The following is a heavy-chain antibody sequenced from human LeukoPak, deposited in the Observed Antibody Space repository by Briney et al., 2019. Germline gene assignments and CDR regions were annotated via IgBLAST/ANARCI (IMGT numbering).Heavy chain of an antibody. CDR2: ISAYNGNI. V-gene: IGHV1-18*01. CDR3: ARDPSISNPGDWFAP. J-gene: IGHJ5*02. Sequence: GASVKVSCKVSGYTLTELSMHWVRQAPGQGLEWLGWISAYNGNIKYAQKFQGRVIMTTDTSTSTAYMELRSLRFDDTAVYYCARDPSISNPGDWFAPWGQGTLVTVSS. CDR1: GYTLTELS.